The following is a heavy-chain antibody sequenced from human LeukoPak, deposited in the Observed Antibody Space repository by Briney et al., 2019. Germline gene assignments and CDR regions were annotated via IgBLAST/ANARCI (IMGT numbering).Heavy chain of an antibody. J-gene: IGHJ2*01. V-gene: IGHV1-18*01. Sequence: ASVKVSCKASGYTLTSYGISWVRQAPGQGLEWMGWISAYNGNTNYAQKLQGRVTMTTDTSTSTAYMELRSLRSDDTAVYYCARGDYGDYSFFWDFDLWGRGTLGTVFS. CDR2: ISAYNGNT. CDR1: GYTLTSYG. D-gene: IGHD4-17*01. CDR3: ARGDYGDYSFFWDFDL.